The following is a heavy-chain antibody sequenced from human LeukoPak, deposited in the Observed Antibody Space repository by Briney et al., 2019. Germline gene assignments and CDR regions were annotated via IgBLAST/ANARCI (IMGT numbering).Heavy chain of an antibody. CDR1: GFTFSSHG. D-gene: IGHD3-22*01. CDR3: ARAPPPDDSSGYYPNWFDP. V-gene: IGHV3-33*01. Sequence: GALRLSCAESGFTFSSHGMHWVRQAPGKGLEWVAVIWYDGSNKYYADSVKGRFTISRDNSKNTLYLQMNSLRAEDTAVYYCARAPPPDDSSGYYPNWFDPWGQGTLVTVSS. J-gene: IGHJ5*02. CDR2: IWYDGSNK.